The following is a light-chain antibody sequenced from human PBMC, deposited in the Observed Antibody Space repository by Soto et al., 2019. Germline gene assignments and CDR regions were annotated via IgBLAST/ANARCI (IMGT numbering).Light chain of an antibody. CDR2: GAS. CDR3: QQYGSSHT. Sequence: PVERATLSCKASQSVSSSSLAWYQQKPGQAPRLLIYGASSRATGIPDRFSGSGSGTDFTLTISRLEPEDFAVYYCQQYGSSHTFGGGTKVAI. J-gene: IGKJ4*01. CDR1: QSVSSSS. V-gene: IGKV3-20*01.